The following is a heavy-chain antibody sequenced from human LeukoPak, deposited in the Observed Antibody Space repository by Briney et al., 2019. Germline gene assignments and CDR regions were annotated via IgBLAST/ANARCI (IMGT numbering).Heavy chain of an antibody. CDR1: GGTFIHYS. CDR2: ISAYNGNT. Sequence: ASVKVSCKASGGTFIHYSISWVRQAPGQGLEWMGWISAYNGNTNYAQKLQGRVTMTTDTSTSTAYMELRSLRSDDTAVYYCARVGNVLLWFGETEYNWFDPWGQGTLVTVSS. J-gene: IGHJ5*02. D-gene: IGHD3-10*01. V-gene: IGHV1-18*01. CDR3: ARVGNVLLWFGETEYNWFDP.